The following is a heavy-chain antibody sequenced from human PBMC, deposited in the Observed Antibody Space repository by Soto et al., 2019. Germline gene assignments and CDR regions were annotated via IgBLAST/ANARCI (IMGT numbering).Heavy chain of an antibody. J-gene: IGHJ4*02. CDR1: GGSMTSSDYY. Sequence: PSETLSLTCSVSGGSMTSSDYYWGWIRRPPGKGLEWIGTMDYSGGTNYNPSLKSRVTISADTSKNQFSLRLTSVTAADTAVYYCAVPGDGDFDYWSQGSLVTVSS. CDR3: AVPGDGDFDY. CDR2: MDYSGGT. V-gene: IGHV4-39*01.